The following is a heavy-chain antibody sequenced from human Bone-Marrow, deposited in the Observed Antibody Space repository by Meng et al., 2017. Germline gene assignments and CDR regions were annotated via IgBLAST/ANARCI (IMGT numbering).Heavy chain of an antibody. V-gene: IGHV4-59*01. J-gene: IGHJ4*02. D-gene: IGHD3-22*01. CDR2: ISYSGNT. Sequence: SETLSLTCTVSGGSISGYYWSWIRQPPGKGLEWIGYISYSGNTNYNPPLKSRVAISVDTSKNQFSLKLSSVTAADTAVYYCARDRGYDSSGFINPFDYWGQGTLVTVSS. CDR1: GGSISGYY. CDR3: ARDRGYDSSGFINPFDY.